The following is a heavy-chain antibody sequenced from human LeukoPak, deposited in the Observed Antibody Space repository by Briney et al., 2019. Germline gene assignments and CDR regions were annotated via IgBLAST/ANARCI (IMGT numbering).Heavy chain of an antibody. V-gene: IGHV1-46*01. CDR1: GYTFTSYY. CDR3: ARMYCSRGSCYPLFYYNAMDV. CDR2: INPSGGST. J-gene: IGHJ6*02. Sequence: GASVKVSCKASGYTFTSYYMHWVRQAPGQGLEWMGIINPSGGSTSYAQKFQGRVTMTRDTSTSTVYMELSSLRSEDTAVYYCARMYCSRGSCYPLFYYNAMDVWGQGTTVTVSS. D-gene: IGHD2-15*01.